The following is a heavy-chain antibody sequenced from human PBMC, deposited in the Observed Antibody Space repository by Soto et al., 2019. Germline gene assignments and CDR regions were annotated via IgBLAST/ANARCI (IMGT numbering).Heavy chain of an antibody. Sequence: EVQLVESGGGLVQPGGSLRLSCAASGFTLSTYWMHWVRQGPGKGLVWVSRINRDGSSATYADSVKGRFTISRDNAKNTLYLQMNSLRAEDTAVYYCTSGPPMSCSSPTCYASPFDYWGKGTLVTVSS. V-gene: IGHV3-74*01. D-gene: IGHD2-2*01. CDR2: INRDGSSA. CDR1: GFTLSTYW. J-gene: IGHJ4*02. CDR3: TSGPPMSCSSPTCYASPFDY.